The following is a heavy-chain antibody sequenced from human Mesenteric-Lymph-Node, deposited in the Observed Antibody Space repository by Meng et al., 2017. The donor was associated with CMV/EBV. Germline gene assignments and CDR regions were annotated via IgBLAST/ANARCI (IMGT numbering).Heavy chain of an antibody. CDR1: GGSINSDNYY. J-gene: IGHJ4*02. V-gene: IGHV4-39*01. D-gene: IGHD6-19*01. CDR3: ARLRTSGWYQRGRYYFDY. Sequence: SETLSLTCTVSGGSINSDNYYWSWIRQPPGKGLEWIGSIYYSGSTYYNPSLKSRVTISVDTSKNQFSLKLSSVTAADTTVYYCARLRTSGWYQRGRYYFDYWGQGTLVTVSS. CDR2: IYYSGST.